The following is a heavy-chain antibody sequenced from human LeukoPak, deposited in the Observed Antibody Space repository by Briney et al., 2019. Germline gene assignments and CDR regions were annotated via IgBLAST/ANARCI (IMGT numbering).Heavy chain of an antibody. CDR3: ARTLPPAYYGMDV. J-gene: IGHJ6*02. CDR2: ISSSSSYI. Sequence: GGSLRLSCAASGFTFSSYSMSWVRQAPGKGLEWVSSISSSSSYIYYADSVKGRFTISRDNAKNSLYLQMNSLRAEDTAVYYCARTLPPAYYGMDVWGQGTTVTVSS. V-gene: IGHV3-21*01. CDR1: GFTFSSYS.